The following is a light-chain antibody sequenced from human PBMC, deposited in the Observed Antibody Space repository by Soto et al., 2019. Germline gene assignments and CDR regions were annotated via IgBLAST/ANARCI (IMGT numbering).Light chain of an antibody. CDR2: DAS. CDR1: QSVSSSY. Sequence: EIVLTQSPGTLSLSPGERATLSCRASQSVSSSYLAWYQQKPGQAPRLLIYDASSRATGIPDRFSGSGSVTDFTLTISRLEAEDFAVYYCQQYGSSPRTVGQVTKVEIK. CDR3: QQYGSSPRT. J-gene: IGKJ1*01. V-gene: IGKV3-20*01.